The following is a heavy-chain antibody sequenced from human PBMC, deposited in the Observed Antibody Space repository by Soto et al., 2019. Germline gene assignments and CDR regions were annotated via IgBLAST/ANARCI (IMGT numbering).Heavy chain of an antibody. Sequence: QVQLQESGPGLVKPSQTLSLTCTVSGGSITSGGYYWSWIRQHPGKGLEWIGHMFYSGTTHYNPSLTSRISIAVGSSQNRLTLELRSVTAAATAVSFCARGDYSRGRTFDYWGQGTLVTVSS. J-gene: IGHJ4*02. V-gene: IGHV4-31*03. D-gene: IGHD3-10*02. CDR1: GGSITSGGYY. CDR2: MFYSGTT. CDR3: ARGDYSRGRTFDY.